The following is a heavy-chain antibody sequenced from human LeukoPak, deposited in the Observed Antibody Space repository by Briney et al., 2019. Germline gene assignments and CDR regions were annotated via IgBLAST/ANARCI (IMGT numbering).Heavy chain of an antibody. CDR1: GFRFRDSA. V-gene: IGHV3-33*01. CDR2: IWHEGTYK. J-gene: IGHJ6*04. Sequence: GGSLRLSCAASGFRFRDSAMRWVGQAPGKGRGWVSVIWHEGTYKYYVDSVKGRFTISRDDSKNTLYLQMNSLRAEDTAVYYCARAYCSSTRCWGYYYGMDVWGEGTTVTVSS. D-gene: IGHD2-2*01. CDR3: ARAYCSSTRCWGYYYGMDV.